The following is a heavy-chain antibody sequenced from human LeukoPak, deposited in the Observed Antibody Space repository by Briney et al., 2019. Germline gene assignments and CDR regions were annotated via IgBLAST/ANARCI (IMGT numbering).Heavy chain of an antibody. J-gene: IGHJ5*02. Sequence: SETLSLTCTVSGGSISSYYWSWIRQPPGKGLEWIGEINHSGGTNYNPSLKSRVIISVDTSKNQFSLKLSSLTAADTAVYYCARPTSWVNYFDPWGQGTLVTVSS. CDR2: INHSGGT. D-gene: IGHD1-7*01. V-gene: IGHV4-34*01. CDR3: ARPTSWVNYFDP. CDR1: GGSISSYY.